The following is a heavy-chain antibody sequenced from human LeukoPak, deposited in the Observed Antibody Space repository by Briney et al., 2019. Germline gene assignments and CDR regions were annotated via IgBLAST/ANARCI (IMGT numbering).Heavy chain of an antibody. V-gene: IGHV3-23*01. D-gene: IGHD1-26*01. CDR3: AKNSGSYSGRRYYYHFMDV. CDR2: ISGSGGST. J-gene: IGHJ6*03. Sequence: PGGSLRLSCAASGFTFSSYGMSWVRQAPGKGLEWVSAISGSGGSTYYADSVKGRFTISRDNSKNTLYLQMNSLRAEDTAVYYCAKNSGSYSGRRYYYHFMDVWGKGTTVTISS. CDR1: GFTFSSYG.